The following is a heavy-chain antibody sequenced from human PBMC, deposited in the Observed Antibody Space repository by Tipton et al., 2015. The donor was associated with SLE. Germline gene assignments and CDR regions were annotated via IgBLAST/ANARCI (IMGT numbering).Heavy chain of an antibody. CDR3: VRGYQLHYFDY. CDR1: GSSISSSNW. Sequence: GLVKPSGTLSLTCTVSGSSISSSNWWSWVRQPPGKGLEWIGEIYHSGSTNYNPSLKSRVTISVEKSKNQFSLKLSSVTAADTAIYYCVRGYQLHYFDYWGQGTLVTVSS. V-gene: IGHV4-4*02. J-gene: IGHJ4*02. D-gene: IGHD2-2*01. CDR2: IYHSGST.